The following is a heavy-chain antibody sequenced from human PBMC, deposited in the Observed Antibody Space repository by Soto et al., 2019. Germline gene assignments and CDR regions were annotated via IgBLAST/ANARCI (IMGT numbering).Heavy chain of an antibody. J-gene: IGHJ4*02. Sequence: QVQLVQSGAEVKKPGASVKVSCKASGYTFTNYALHWMRQAPGQRLEWMAWINAGIGNTKYSQKLQGRVTITRATSASTAYMELSSLRSEDTAVYYCARDYGSGVSNFDYWGQGTLVTVSS. CDR3: ARDYGSGVSNFDY. CDR2: INAGIGNT. V-gene: IGHV1-3*01. D-gene: IGHD3-10*01. CDR1: GYTFTNYA.